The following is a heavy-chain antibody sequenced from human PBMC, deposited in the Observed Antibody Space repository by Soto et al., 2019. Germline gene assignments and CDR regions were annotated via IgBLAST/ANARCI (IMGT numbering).Heavy chain of an antibody. D-gene: IGHD1-26*01. CDR2: ISGSGGST. V-gene: IGHV3-23*01. Sequence: GGSLRLSCAAYGFTFSSYAMSWVRQAPGKGLEWVSAISGSGGSTYYADSVKGRFTISRDNSKNTLYLQMNSLRAEDTAVYYCASCIVGATLNRWGQGTLVTVSS. J-gene: IGHJ4*02. CDR3: ASCIVGATLNR. CDR1: GFTFSSYA.